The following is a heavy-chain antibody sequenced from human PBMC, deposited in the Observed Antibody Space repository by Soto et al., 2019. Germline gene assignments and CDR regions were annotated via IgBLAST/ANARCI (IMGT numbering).Heavy chain of an antibody. CDR2: ISYDGSNK. CDR3: AKEEGYCSGGSCYWDYYYGMDV. CDR1: GFTFSSYG. J-gene: IGHJ6*02. Sequence: QVQLVESGGGVVQPGRSLRLSCAASGFTFSSYGMHWVRQAPGKGREWVAVISYDGSNKYYADTVKGRFTISRDNSKNTLYLQMNSLRAEDTAVYYCAKEEGYCSGGSCYWDYYYGMDVWGQGTTVTVSS. V-gene: IGHV3-30*18. D-gene: IGHD2-15*01.